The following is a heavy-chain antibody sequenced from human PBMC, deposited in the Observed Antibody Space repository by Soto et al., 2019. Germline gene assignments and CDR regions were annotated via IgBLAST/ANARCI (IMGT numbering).Heavy chain of an antibody. V-gene: IGHV4-34*01. CDR2: INHSGST. J-gene: IGHJ5*02. D-gene: IGHD6-13*01. CDR1: GGSFSGYY. Sequence: PSXTLSLACSVSGGSFSGYYFIWICPPPGKGLEWIGEINHSGSTNYNPSLKSRVTISVDTSKNQFSLKLSSVTAAATAVYYCARHSFAGIAHLNWFDPWGQGTLVTVSS. CDR3: ARHSFAGIAHLNWFDP.